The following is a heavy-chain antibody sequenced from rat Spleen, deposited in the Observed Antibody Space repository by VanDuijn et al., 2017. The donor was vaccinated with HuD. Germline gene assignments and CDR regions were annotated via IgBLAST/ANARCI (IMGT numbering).Heavy chain of an antibody. Sequence: EVQLVESGGGLVQPGRSMKLSCAASGFTFSNYDMAWVRQAPTKGLEWVASITYDVTTTYYRDFVKGRFTISRDNAKSTLYLQMDSLRSEDTATYYCTRQGGLRNWFAHWGQGTLVTVSS. D-gene: IGHD1-11*01. CDR1: GFTFSNYD. J-gene: IGHJ3*01. CDR3: TRQGGLRNWFAH. V-gene: IGHV5-22*01. CDR2: ITYDVTTT.